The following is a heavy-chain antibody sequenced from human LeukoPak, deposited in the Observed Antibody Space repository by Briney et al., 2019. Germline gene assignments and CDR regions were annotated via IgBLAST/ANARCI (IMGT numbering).Heavy chain of an antibody. CDR1: GFTFSSYG. Sequence: YPGGSPRLSCAASGFTFSSYGMSWVRQAPGKGLEWVSAITGSGGSTYYADSVKGRFTISRDNSKNTLYLQMNGLRAEDTALYYCAKERGGEFDSWGQGNLVTVSS. D-gene: IGHD2-21*01. CDR2: ITGSGGST. V-gene: IGHV3-23*01. J-gene: IGHJ4*02. CDR3: AKERGGEFDS.